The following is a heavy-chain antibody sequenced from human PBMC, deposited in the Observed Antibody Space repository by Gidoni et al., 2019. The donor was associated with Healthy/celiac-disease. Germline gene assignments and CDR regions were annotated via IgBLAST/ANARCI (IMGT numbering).Heavy chain of an antibody. V-gene: IGHV4-34*01. J-gene: IGHJ4*02. D-gene: IGHD3-10*01. CDR3: ARKTSGY. CDR1: GGSFSDYY. CDR2: INHSGNT. Sequence: QVQLQQRGAGLLKPSETLSLTCAVYGGSFSDYYWSWIRQPPGKGLEWIGEINHSGNTNYNPSLKSRVTISVDTSKNQFSLKLSAVTAADTAVYYCARKTSGYWGQGTLVTVSS.